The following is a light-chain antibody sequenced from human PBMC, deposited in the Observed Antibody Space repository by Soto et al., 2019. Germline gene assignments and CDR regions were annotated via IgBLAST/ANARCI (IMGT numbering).Light chain of an antibody. CDR2: EVS. J-gene: IGLJ1*01. CDR1: NSDVGAFNF. Sequence: QSALTQPASVSGSPGQSITISCTGTNSDVGAFNFVFWYQQHPGKAPKLITYEVSNRPSGVSNRFSGSKSGNTASLTISGLQAEDEADYYCTSYTSTSHYVFGTGTKLTVL. CDR3: TSYTSTSHYV. V-gene: IGLV2-14*01.